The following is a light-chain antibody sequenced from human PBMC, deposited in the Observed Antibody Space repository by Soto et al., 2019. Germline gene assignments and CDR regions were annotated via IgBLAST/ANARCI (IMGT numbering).Light chain of an antibody. Sequence: DIVMTQSPLSLPVTPGEPASISCRCSKSLLYTNGYNYLDWYLQKPGQSPQLLIYLGSNRAPGVPDRFSGSGISQNFSTKIKRGEAGDVGVYYCKPTLPSRTFRQGTKVEIK. CDR3: KPTLPSRT. CDR1: KSLLYTNGYNY. CDR2: LGS. V-gene: IGKV2-28*01. J-gene: IGKJ1*01.